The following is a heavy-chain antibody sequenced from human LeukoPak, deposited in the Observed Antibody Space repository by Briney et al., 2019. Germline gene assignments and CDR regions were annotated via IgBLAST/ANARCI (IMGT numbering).Heavy chain of an antibody. D-gene: IGHD3-22*01. CDR3: ARDWHYRDSSGYHWYFDL. CDR1: GGSFSGYY. Sequence: PSETLSLTCAVYGGSFSGYYWSWIRQPPGKGLEWIGEINHSGSTNYNPSLKSRVTISVDTSKNQFSLKLSSVTAADTAVYYCARDWHYRDSSGYHWYFDLWGRGTLVTVSS. J-gene: IGHJ2*01. V-gene: IGHV4-34*01. CDR2: INHSGST.